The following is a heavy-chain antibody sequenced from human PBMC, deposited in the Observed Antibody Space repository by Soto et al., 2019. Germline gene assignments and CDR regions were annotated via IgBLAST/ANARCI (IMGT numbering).Heavy chain of an antibody. CDR2: IGSDGSNT. Sequence: EVQLVESGGGLVQPGGSLRLSCAASGFTFSNYWMYWVRQAPGKGLVWVSRIGSDGSNTNYADSVKGRFTISRDNAKNMMYLQVNSLRAEDTAVYYCARFADSGRWGQGTLVTVSS. J-gene: IGHJ4*02. CDR3: ARFADSGR. D-gene: IGHD3-10*01. V-gene: IGHV3-74*01. CDR1: GFTFSNYW.